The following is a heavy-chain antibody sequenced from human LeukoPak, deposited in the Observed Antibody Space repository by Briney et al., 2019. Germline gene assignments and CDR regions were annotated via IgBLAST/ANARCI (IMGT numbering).Heavy chain of an antibody. CDR3: EREIFNGFDI. J-gene: IGHJ3*02. Sequence: GRSQRLFCAGSGFTFRSYAMHWVRQAPGRGLECVAVISYDGRNNGYTDSVKRRFNISRDNFKKTLFLQMNSLRAEYAAVYYCEREIFNGFDIWGEGAMVTVSS. CDR1: GFTFRSYA. V-gene: IGHV3-30*04. CDR2: ISYDGRNN.